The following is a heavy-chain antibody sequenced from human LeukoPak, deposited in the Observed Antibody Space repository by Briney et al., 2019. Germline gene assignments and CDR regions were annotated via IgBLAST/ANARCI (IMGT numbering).Heavy chain of an antibody. J-gene: IGHJ4*02. CDR3: ARLYDTSGYQNLYFDY. Sequence: SQTLSLTCAVSGGSISSGGYSWSWIRQPPGKGLEWIGYIDYSGSTYYNPSLRSRVTISVDTSKNQFSLRLSSVTAAGTAVFYCARLYDTSGYQNLYFDYWGQGTLVTVSS. D-gene: IGHD3-22*01. V-gene: IGHV4-30-2*05. CDR2: IDYSGST. CDR1: GGSISSGGYS.